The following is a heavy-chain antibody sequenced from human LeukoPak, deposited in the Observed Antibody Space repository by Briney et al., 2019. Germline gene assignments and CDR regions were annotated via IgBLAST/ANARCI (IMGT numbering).Heavy chain of an antibody. Sequence: GASVKVSCTASGFTFTSSAVQWVRQARGQRLEWIGWIVVGSGNTNYAQKFQERVTITRDMSTSTAYMELSSLRSEDTAVYYCAAGYYYDTSGYSDNDAFDIWGQGTMVTVSS. V-gene: IGHV1-58*01. CDR1: GFTFTSSA. J-gene: IGHJ3*02. CDR3: AAGYYYDTSGYSDNDAFDI. D-gene: IGHD3-22*01. CDR2: IVVGSGNT.